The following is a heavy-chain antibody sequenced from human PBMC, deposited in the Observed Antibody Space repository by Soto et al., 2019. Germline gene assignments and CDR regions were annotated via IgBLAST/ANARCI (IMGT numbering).Heavy chain of an antibody. V-gene: IGHV4-59*08. J-gene: IGHJ5*02. D-gene: IGHD2-15*01. CDR1: GGSINSYY. CDR2: MYYGGRT. Sequence: SGTLSLTCTVSGGSINSYYWSWIRQPPGKGLEWIGYMYYGGRTNYNPSLKSRVTISVDTSKMQVSLKLSSVTAADTAVYFCARGTPSPLIVRSSRGPWFDPWGQGTLVTVSS. CDR3: ARGTPSPLIVRSSRGPWFDP.